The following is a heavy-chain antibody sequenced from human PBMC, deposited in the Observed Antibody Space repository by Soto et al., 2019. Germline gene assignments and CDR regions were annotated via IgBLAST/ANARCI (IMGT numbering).Heavy chain of an antibody. CDR1: GGSISSSNW. CDR2: IYHSGST. CDR3: ARGGLTYYYDSSGYYDFGNWFDP. V-gene: IGHV4-4*02. D-gene: IGHD3-22*01. J-gene: IGHJ5*02. Sequence: SETLSLTCAVSGGSISSSNWWSWVRQPPGKGLEWIGEIYHSGSTNYNPSLKSRVTISVDKSKNQFSLKLSSVTAADTAVYYCARGGLTYYYDSSGYYDFGNWFDPWGQGTLVTVSS.